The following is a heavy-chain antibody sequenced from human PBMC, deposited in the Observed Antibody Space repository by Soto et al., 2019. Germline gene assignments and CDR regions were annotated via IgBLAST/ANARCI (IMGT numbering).Heavy chain of an antibody. CDR2: VSYSGST. D-gene: IGHD6-19*01. J-gene: IGHJ5*02. Sequence: SETLSLTCSLSVGAIGGYYWSWIRQPPGKALEWIGYVSYSGSTDYHPSLKSRVSISIDTSKNQFSLKMISVTAADTAVYYCARHGSDSVCFFFDPWGQGDLVTVS. CDR3: ARHGSDSVCFFFDP. V-gene: IGHV4-59*08. CDR1: VGAIGGYY.